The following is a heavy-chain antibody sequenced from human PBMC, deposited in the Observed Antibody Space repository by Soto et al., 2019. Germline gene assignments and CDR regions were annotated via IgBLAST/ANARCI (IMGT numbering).Heavy chain of an antibody. V-gene: IGHV3-33*01. D-gene: IGHD4-17*01. Sequence: GGSLRLSCAASGFTFSSYGMHWVRQAPGKGLEWVALIWYDGTNKYYADSVKGRFTISRDNSKNTLYLQMNSLRAEDTAVYYCARDHESGDPEYFQHWGQGTLVTVSS. CDR1: GFTFSSYG. J-gene: IGHJ1*01. CDR2: IWYDGTNK. CDR3: ARDHESGDPEYFQH.